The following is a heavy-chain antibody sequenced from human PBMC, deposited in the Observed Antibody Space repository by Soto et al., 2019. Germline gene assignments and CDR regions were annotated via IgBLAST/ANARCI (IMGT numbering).Heavy chain of an antibody. Sequence: GGSLRLSCAASGFTFSDYYMSWIRQAPGKGLEWVSYISSSGSTIYYADSVKGRFTISRDNAKNSLYLQMNSLRAEDTAVYYCARLSQDYYYYYYMDVWGKGTTVTVSS. CDR3: ARLSQDYYYYYYMDV. V-gene: IGHV3-11*01. CDR1: GFTFSDYY. J-gene: IGHJ6*03. CDR2: ISSSGSTI.